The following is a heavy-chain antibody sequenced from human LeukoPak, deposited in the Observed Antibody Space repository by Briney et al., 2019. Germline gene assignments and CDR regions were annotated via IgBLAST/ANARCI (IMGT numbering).Heavy chain of an antibody. CDR3: AREMFTTSIGDDAFDI. CDR1: GFTFSTYN. D-gene: IGHD3-22*01. CDR2: IWYDGSNK. J-gene: IGHJ3*02. Sequence: GGSLRLSCTASGFTFSTYNMNWVRQAPGKGLEWVAVIWYDGSNKYSADSVKGRFTISRDNSKNTLYLQMNSLRAEDTAVYYCAREMFTTSIGDDAFDIWGQGTMVTVSS. V-gene: IGHV3-33*08.